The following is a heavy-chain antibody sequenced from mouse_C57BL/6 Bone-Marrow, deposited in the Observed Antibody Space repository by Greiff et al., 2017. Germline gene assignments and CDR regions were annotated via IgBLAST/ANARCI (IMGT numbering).Heavy chain of an antibody. V-gene: IGHV1-74*01. D-gene: IGHD2-3*01. CDR2: IHPSDSDT. J-gene: IGHJ4*01. CDR3: ARWLLRYAMDY. CDR1: GYTFTSYW. Sequence: QVQLQQPGAELVKPGASVKVSCKASGYTFTSYWMHWVKQRPGQGLEWIGRIHPSDSDTNYNQKFKGKATLTVDKSSSTAYMQISSLTSEDTAVCYSARWLLRYAMDYWGQGTSVTVFS.